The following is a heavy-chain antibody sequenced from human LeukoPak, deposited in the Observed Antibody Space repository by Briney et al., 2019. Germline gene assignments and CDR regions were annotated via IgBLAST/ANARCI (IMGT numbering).Heavy chain of an antibody. D-gene: IGHD6-19*01. V-gene: IGHV5-51*01. J-gene: IGHJ1*01. Sequence: GESLKISCKASGYSFTTYWIGWVRQVPGKGLEWVGIIYPADSTAKYSPSFQGQVTISVDKSISTAYLQWSRLEASDTAVYYCARSAVAGTYEYFQYWGQGTLVTVSS. CDR3: ARSAVAGTYEYFQY. CDR2: IYPADSTA. CDR1: GYSFTTYW.